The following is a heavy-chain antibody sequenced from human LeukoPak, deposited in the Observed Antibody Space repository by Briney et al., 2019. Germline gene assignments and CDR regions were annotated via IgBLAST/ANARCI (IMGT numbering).Heavy chain of an antibody. J-gene: IGHJ6*03. CDR2: ISGSNDNT. CDR1: GFTFTNYA. CDR3: AKDDQSTSCFIRACHYMDV. V-gene: IGHV3-23*01. D-gene: IGHD2-2*01. Sequence: GGSLRLSCAASGFTFTNYAMSWVRQAPGKGLEWVSSISGSNDNTSYADSVKGRFTISRDNSQNTVYLQMSSLRAEDTAIYYCAKDDQSTSCFIRACHYMDVWGKGTTVTVSS.